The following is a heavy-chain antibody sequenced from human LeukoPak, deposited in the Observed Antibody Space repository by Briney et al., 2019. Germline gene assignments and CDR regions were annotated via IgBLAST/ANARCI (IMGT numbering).Heavy chain of an antibody. J-gene: IGHJ4*02. CDR1: GGSVSDYY. D-gene: IGHD7-27*01. CDR3: ASRKLGNDY. CDR2: IYYTGST. V-gene: IGHV4-59*02. Sequence: SETLSLTCTISGGSVSDYYWSWIRQSPGKGLEWIGYIYYTGSTTYNPSLKSRVTISADTSKNQLSLKLSSVTAADTAVYYCASRKLGNDYWGQGTLVTVSS.